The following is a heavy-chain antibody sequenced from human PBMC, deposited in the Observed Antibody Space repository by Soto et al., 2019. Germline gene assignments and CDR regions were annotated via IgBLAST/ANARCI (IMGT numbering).Heavy chain of an antibody. V-gene: IGHV4-34*01. CDR2: INHGGTS. Sequence: PSETLSLTCAVYGGSFSGYYWDWIRQPPGKGLEWIGEINHGGTSNYNPSHKSRAIISVDTSKNQFSLKLISVTAEDTALYFCAILAFVRSRELFLGLDVWGQGTTVTVSS. CDR3: AILAFVRSRELFLGLDV. CDR1: GGSFSGYY. J-gene: IGHJ6*02. D-gene: IGHD3-10*01.